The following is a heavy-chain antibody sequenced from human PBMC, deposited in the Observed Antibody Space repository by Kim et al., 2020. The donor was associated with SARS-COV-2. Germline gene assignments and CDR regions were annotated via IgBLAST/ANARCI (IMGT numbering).Heavy chain of an antibody. D-gene: IGHD3-22*01. CDR2: ISSSGSTI. CDR3: ARVNYYDSSGYYAGSLVFAPKIDGKYGMDV. V-gene: IGHV3-48*03. J-gene: IGHJ6*02. CDR1: GFTFSSYE. Sequence: GGSLRLSCAASGFTFSSYEMNWVRQAPGKGLEWVSYISSSGSTIYYADSVKGRFTISRDNAKNSLYLQMNSLRAEDTAVYYCARVNYYDSSGYYAGSLVFAPKIDGKYGMDVWGQGTTVTVSS.